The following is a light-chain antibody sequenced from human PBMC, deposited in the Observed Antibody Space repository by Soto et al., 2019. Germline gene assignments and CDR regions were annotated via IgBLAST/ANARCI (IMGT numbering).Light chain of an antibody. CDR3: QQYGSSWWT. V-gene: IGKV3-20*01. J-gene: IGKJ1*01. CDR1: QTVSNNY. CDR2: GAS. Sequence: EIVLTQSPGTLSLSPGEIATLSCSASQTVSNNYLAWYQQKPGQAPRLLIYGASSRATGIPDRFRGSGSGTDFTLTISRLEPEDFAVYFCQQYGSSWWTFGQGTKVDIK.